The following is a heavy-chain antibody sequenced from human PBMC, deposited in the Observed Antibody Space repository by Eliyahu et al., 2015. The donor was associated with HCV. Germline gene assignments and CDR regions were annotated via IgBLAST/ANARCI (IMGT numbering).Heavy chain of an antibody. Sequence: EVQLVESGGGLVQPGGSLRLSCAASGFTFXSYWMXWVRQAPGKGLEWVANIKQDGSEKYYVDSVKGRFTISRDNAKNSLYLQMNSLRAEDTAVYYCARSNLRIAAAVDFDYWRQGTLVTVSS. D-gene: IGHD6-13*01. V-gene: IGHV3-7*04. CDR1: GFTFXSYW. CDR3: ARSNLRIAAAVDFDY. J-gene: IGHJ4*02. CDR2: IKQDGSEK.